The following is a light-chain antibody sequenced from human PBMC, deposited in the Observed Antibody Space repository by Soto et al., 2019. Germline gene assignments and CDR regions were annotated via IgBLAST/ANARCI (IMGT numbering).Light chain of an antibody. J-gene: IGLJ6*01. CDR2: EVS. V-gene: IGLV2-14*01. CDR3: SSYYTTNTI. Sequence: QSALTQPASVSGSPGQSITISCTGTSSDIGGYNFVSWYQQHPGKAPKLMIYEVSNRPSGVSNRFSGSKSGNTASLTISGLQAAEEADYHCSSYYTTNTIFGNATKLTV. CDR1: SSDIGGYNF.